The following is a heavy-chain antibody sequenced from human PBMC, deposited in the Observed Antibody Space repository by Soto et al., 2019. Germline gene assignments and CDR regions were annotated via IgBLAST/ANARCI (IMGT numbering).Heavy chain of an antibody. Sequence: PGGSLGLSCAASGFTVSSYGMSWVRQAPGKGLEWVANIKQDGSEKYYVDSVKGRFTISRDNAKNSLYLQMNSLRAEDTAVYYCARVGSSTSCYERCYYYYYMDVWGKGTTVTVSS. CDR2: IKQDGSEK. J-gene: IGHJ6*03. D-gene: IGHD2-2*01. CDR1: GFTVSSYG. V-gene: IGHV3-7*01. CDR3: ARVGSSTSCYERCYYYYYMDV.